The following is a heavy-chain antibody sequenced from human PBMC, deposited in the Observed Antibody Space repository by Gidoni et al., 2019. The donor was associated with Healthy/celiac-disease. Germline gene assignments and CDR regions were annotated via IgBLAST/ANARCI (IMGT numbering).Heavy chain of an antibody. CDR2: IIPIFGTA. D-gene: IGHD3-3*01. J-gene: IGHJ4*02. CDR3: ASPGRSGYYSVDY. CDR1: GGTFSSYA. V-gene: IGHV1-69*01. Sequence: QVQLVQSGAEVKKPGSSVKVSCQASGGTFSSYAISWVRQAPGQGLEWMGGIIPIFGTANYAQKFQGRVTIIADESTSTAYMELSSLRSEDTAVYYCASPGRSGYYSVDYWGQGTLVTVSS.